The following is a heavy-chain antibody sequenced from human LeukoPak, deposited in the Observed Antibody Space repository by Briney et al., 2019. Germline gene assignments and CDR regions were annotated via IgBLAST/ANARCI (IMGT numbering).Heavy chain of an antibody. V-gene: IGHV3-7*01. J-gene: IGHJ4*02. CDR2: INPDGNKK. D-gene: IGHD5-18*01. Sequence: HTGGSLRLSCAVSGLTFSSSWMDWVRQAPGKGLEWVASINPDGNKKYSADSVKGRFTISRDNAENLLYLQMNSLRVEDTAFYYCARDLAYSRLDYWGQGMLVTVSA. CDR1: GLTFSSSW. CDR3: ARDLAYSRLDY.